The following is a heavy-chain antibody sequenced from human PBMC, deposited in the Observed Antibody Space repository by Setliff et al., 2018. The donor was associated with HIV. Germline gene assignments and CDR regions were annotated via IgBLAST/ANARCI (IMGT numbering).Heavy chain of an antibody. CDR2: SRNKANSYTT. D-gene: IGHD3-10*01. CDR3: ARDPPLRFGEMRVPYLDS. CDR1: GFTFSTHW. J-gene: IGHJ4*02. V-gene: IGHV3-72*01. Sequence: GGSLRLSCAASGFTFSTHWMTWVRQAPGKGLEWVGRSRNKANSYTTEYAASVKGRFTISRDDSNNSLYLQMNSLKTDDTAVYYCARDPPLRFGEMRVPYLDSWGQGTPVTVSS.